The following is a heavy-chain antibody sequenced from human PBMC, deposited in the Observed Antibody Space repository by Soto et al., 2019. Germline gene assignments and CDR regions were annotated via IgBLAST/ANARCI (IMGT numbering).Heavy chain of an antibody. CDR3: ARDRGIQLGYGMDV. CDR2: ISAYNGNT. CDR1: GYTFTSYG. V-gene: IGHV1-18*04. D-gene: IGHD5-18*01. Sequence: ASVKVSFKASGYTFTSYGISWVRQAPGQGLEWMGWISAYNGNTNYAQKLQGRVTMTTDTSTSTAYMELRSLRSDDTAVYYCARDRGIQLGYGMDVWGQGTTVTVSS. J-gene: IGHJ6*02.